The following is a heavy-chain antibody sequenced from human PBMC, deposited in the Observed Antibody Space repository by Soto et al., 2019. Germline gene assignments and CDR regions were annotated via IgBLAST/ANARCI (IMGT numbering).Heavy chain of an antibody. CDR1: GFTFSSYG. J-gene: IGHJ4*02. V-gene: IGHV3-30*18. CDR3: VKGAYSGSYLDY. CDR2: ISYDGSNK. D-gene: IGHD1-26*01. Sequence: QVQLVESGGGVVQPGRSLRLSCAASGFTFSSYGMHWVRQAPGKGLEWVAVISYDGSNKYYADSVKGRFTISRDNSKNTLYLQMNSLRAEDTAVYYCVKGAYSGSYLDYWGQGTLFTVSS.